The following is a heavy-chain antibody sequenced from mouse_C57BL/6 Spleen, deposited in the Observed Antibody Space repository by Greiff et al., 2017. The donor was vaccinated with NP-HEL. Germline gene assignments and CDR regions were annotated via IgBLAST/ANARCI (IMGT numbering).Heavy chain of an antibody. D-gene: IGHD2-3*01. J-gene: IGHJ3*01. CDR2: ISDGGSYT. CDR1: GFTFSSYA. Sequence: EVHLVESGGGLVKPGGSLKLSCAASGFTFSSYAMSWVRQTPEKRLEWVATISDGGSYTYYPDNVKGRFTISRDNAKNNLYLQMSHLKSEDTAMYYCARDEEDGSYAYWGQGTLVTVSA. CDR3: ARDEEDGSYAY. V-gene: IGHV5-4*01.